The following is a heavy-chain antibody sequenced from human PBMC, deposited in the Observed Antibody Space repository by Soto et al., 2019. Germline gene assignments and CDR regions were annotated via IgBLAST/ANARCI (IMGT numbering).Heavy chain of an antibody. V-gene: IGHV3-30*18. CDR2: ISYDGSNK. Sequence: QVQLVESGGGVVQPGRSLRLSCAASGFTFSSYGMHWVRQAPGKGLEWVAIISYDGSNKYYADSVKGRFTISRDDSKNPLYLQMNSLRAEDTAVYYCAKDLFFPEPSDSWGQGTLVTVSS. J-gene: IGHJ4*02. CDR3: AKDLFFPEPSDS. CDR1: GFTFSSYG. D-gene: IGHD3-10*02.